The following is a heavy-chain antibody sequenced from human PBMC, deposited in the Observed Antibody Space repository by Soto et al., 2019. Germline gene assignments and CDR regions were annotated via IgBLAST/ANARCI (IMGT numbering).Heavy chain of an antibody. D-gene: IGHD2-15*01. CDR1: GGSIGSYY. CDR2: IYYSGST. Sequence: SETLCLTCTVSGGSIGSYYWSWIRQPPGKGLEWIGYIYYSGSTNYNPSLKSRVTISVDTSKNQFSLKLSSVTAADTAVYYCARVGTVGPWWGVSPFDYWGQGTLVTVSS. J-gene: IGHJ4*02. CDR3: ARVGTVGPWWGVSPFDY. V-gene: IGHV4-59*01.